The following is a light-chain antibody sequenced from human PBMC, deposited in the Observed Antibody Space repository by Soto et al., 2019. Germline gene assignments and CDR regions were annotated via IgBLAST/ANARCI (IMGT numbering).Light chain of an antibody. CDR1: SSDVGSYNL. J-gene: IGLJ1*01. Sequence: QSALTQPASVSGSPGQSITISCTGTSSDVGSYNLVSWYQQHPGKAPKLMNYEVSKRPSGVSNRFSGSKSGNTASLTISGLQAEDEADYYCFSYGGSRSVFGTGTKVTVL. CDR3: FSYGGSRSV. V-gene: IGLV2-23*02. CDR2: EVS.